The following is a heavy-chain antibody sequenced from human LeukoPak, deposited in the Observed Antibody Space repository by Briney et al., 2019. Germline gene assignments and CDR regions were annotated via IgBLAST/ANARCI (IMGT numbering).Heavy chain of an antibody. Sequence: GESLKISCKGSGYSFTSYWIGWVRQMPGKGLEWMGIIYPGDSDTTYSPSFQGQVTISADKSISTAYLQWSSLKASDTAMYYCARVADLRYFDWLSLDCWGQGTLVTVSS. CDR1: GYSFTSYW. CDR2: IYPGDSDT. D-gene: IGHD3-9*01. J-gene: IGHJ4*02. V-gene: IGHV5-51*01. CDR3: ARVADLRYFDWLSLDC.